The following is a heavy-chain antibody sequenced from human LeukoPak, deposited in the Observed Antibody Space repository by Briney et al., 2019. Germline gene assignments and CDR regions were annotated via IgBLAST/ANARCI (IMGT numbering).Heavy chain of an antibody. D-gene: IGHD3-22*01. CDR2: IYSGGST. J-gene: IGHJ4*02. V-gene: IGHV3-66*01. CDR3: ARERHYYDSSGYQLN. Sequence: GGSLRLSCAASGFTVSSNYMSWVRQAPGKGLEWVSVIYSGGSTYYADSVKGRFTISRDNSKNTLYLQMNSLRAEDTAVYYCARERHYYDSSGYQLNWGQGTLVTVSS. CDR1: GFTVSSNY.